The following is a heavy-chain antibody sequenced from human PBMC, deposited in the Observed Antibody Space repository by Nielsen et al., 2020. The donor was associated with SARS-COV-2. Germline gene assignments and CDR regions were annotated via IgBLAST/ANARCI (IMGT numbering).Heavy chain of an antibody. CDR3: TRGFYSQSDY. V-gene: IGHV3-74*01. J-gene: IGHJ4*02. CDR2: INSDGSRS. Sequence: GGSLRLSCEGSGYTFSDYYMNWVRQAPGKGLMWVARINSDGSRSAYADAVKGRFIMSRDNARDTLSLQMNSLSVEDTAVYYCTRGFYSQSDYWGQGTLVTVSS. D-gene: IGHD2-15*01. CDR1: GYTFSDYY.